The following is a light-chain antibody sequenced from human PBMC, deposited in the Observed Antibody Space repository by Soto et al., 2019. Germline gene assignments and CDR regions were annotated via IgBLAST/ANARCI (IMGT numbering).Light chain of an antibody. CDR2: SNS. Sequence: QSVLTQPPSASGTPGQRVTISCSGSSSNIGTYTVHCYQQLPGTASKLLIYSNSERPSAVPDRFSGSESGTSAALATSGRQSEDEAAYYCGAWDDSMNGVIFGGGTKLTVL. CDR3: GAWDDSMNGVI. J-gene: IGLJ2*01. V-gene: IGLV1-44*01. CDR1: SSNIGTYT.